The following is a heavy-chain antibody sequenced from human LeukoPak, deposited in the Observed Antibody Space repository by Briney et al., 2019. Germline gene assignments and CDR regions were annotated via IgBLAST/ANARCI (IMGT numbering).Heavy chain of an antibody. D-gene: IGHD4-17*01. CDR2: INSDGSST. V-gene: IGHV3-74*01. CDR1: GFTFSSYW. J-gene: IGHJ4*02. Sequence: GGSLRLSCAASGFTFSSYWMHWVRQAPGKGLVWVSRINSDGSSTSYADSVKGRFTISRDNAKNTLYLQMNSLRAEDTAVCYCARTHATAIHYDYWGQGTLVTVSS. CDR3: ARTHATAIHYDY.